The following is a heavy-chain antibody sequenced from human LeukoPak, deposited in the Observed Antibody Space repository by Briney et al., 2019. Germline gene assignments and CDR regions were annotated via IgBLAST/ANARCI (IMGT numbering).Heavy chain of an antibody. D-gene: IGHD2-15*01. Sequence: PGGSLRLSCAASGFTFSSYSMNWVRQAPGKGLEWVSYISGSRSTIYYADSVKGRFTISRDNSKNTLDLQMSSLRAEDTAVYYCAKDCSGGSCYSFDYWGQGALVTVSS. J-gene: IGHJ4*02. CDR1: GFTFSSYS. CDR2: ISGSRSTI. CDR3: AKDCSGGSCYSFDY. V-gene: IGHV3-48*01.